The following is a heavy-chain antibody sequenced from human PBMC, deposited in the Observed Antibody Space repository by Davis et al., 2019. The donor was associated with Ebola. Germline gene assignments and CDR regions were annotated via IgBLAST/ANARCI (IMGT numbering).Heavy chain of an antibody. J-gene: IGHJ5*02. V-gene: IGHV1-18*04. Sequence: ASVKVSCKASGYTFTSYGITWVRQAPGQGLEWMGWISANTGNTNYAQKLQGRVTMTTDRSTSTAYMELRSLISDDTAVYYCARRYGDYPGGFDPWGQGTLVTVSS. D-gene: IGHD4-17*01. CDR2: ISANTGNT. CDR1: GYTFTSYG. CDR3: ARRYGDYPGGFDP.